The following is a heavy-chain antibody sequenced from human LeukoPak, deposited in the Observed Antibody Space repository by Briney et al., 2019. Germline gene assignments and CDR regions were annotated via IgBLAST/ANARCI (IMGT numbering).Heavy chain of an antibody. CDR2: ISGSGGST. CDR3: APGVAAHYFDY. V-gene: IGHV3-23*01. J-gene: IGHJ4*02. D-gene: IGHD2-15*01. CDR1: GFTFSSYA. Sequence: PGGSLRLSCAASGFTFSSYAMSWVRQAQGKGLEWVSAISGSGGSTYYAGSVKGRFTISRDNSKNTLYLQMNSLRAEDTAVYYCAPGVAAHYFDYWGQGTLVTVSS.